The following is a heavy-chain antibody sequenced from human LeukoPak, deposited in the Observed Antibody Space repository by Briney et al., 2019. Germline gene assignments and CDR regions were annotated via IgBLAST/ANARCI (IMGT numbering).Heavy chain of an antibody. V-gene: IGHV4-59*01. Sequence: PSETLSLTCTVSGGSISSYCWSWIRQPPGKGLEWIGYIYYSGSTNYNPSLKSRVTISVDTSKNQFSLKLSSVTAADTAVYYCARVGYYYDSSGYSDAFDIWGQGTMVTVS. J-gene: IGHJ3*02. CDR2: IYYSGST. CDR3: ARVGYYYDSSGYSDAFDI. CDR1: GGSISSYC. D-gene: IGHD3-22*01.